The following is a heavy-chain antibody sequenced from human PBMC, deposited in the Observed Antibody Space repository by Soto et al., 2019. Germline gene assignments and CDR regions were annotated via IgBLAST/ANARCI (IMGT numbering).Heavy chain of an antibody. CDR2: IRSKANSYAT. CDR3: TTWISVVTPRRLAFDI. D-gene: IGHD2-21*02. CDR1: GFTFSGSA. Sequence: PGGSLRLSCAASGFTFSGSAMHWVRQASGKGLERVGRIRSKANSYATAYAASVKGRFTISRDDSKNTAYLQMNSLKTEDTAVYYRTTWISVVTPRRLAFDIWGQGTMVTVSS. V-gene: IGHV3-73*01. J-gene: IGHJ3*02.